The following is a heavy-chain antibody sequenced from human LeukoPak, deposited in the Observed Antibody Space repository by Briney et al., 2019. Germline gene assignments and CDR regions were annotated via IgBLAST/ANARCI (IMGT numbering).Heavy chain of an antibody. CDR1: GFTFTSYA. Sequence: GGSLRLSCTASGFTFTSYAMTWVRQAPGKGLEWVSAISGSGGSTYYADSVKGRFTISRDNSKNTLYLQMNSLRAEDTAVYYCAKGVWELPPFDPWGQGTLVTVSS. D-gene: IGHD1-26*01. J-gene: IGHJ5*02. CDR2: ISGSGGST. CDR3: AKGVWELPPFDP. V-gene: IGHV3-23*01.